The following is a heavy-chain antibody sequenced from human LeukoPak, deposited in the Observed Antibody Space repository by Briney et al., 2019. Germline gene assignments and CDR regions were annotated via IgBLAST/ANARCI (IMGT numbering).Heavy chain of an antibody. CDR2: IDGSGGRGEKT. D-gene: IGHD5-12*01. CDR1: GFTFSRYA. J-gene: IGHJ4*02. V-gene: IGHV3-23*01. CDR3: AKDMQTWPRFPDY. Sequence: PGGSLRLSCEASGFTFSRYAMSWVRQAPGKGLEWVSGIDGSGGRGEKTYYADSVKGRFTISRDNSKNTLYLQMNSLRAEDTAVYYCAKDMQTWPRFPDYWGQGTLVTVSS.